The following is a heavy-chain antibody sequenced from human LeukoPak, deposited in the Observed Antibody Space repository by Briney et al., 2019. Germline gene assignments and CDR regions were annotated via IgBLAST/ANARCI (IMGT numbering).Heavy chain of an antibody. CDR2: IKQDASEK. D-gene: IGHD1-26*01. J-gene: IGHJ4*02. CDR1: GFTFSSCW. Sequence: GGSLRLSCAASGFTFSSCWMSWVRQAPGKGLEWVANIKQDASEKNYLDSVKGRFTISRDNSKNTLYLQMNSLRAEDTAVYYCATPLSGSYGYWGQGTLVTVSS. V-gene: IGHV3-7*01. CDR3: ATPLSGSYGY.